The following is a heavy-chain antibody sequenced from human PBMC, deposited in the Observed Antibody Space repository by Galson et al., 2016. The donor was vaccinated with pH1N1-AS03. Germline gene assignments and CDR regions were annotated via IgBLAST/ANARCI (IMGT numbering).Heavy chain of an antibody. CDR2: ISPYNGNT. Sequence: SVKVSCKASGYTFPNIGMSWVRQAPGQGLEWMGWISPYNGNTQYAQRLEGRVTMTTDTSTNTAYLELRSLTYDDTAVYYCARAAPFDPWGHGTLVIVSS. V-gene: IGHV1-18*04. J-gene: IGHJ5*02. D-gene: IGHD2-15*01. CDR1: GYTFPNIG. CDR3: ARAAPFDP.